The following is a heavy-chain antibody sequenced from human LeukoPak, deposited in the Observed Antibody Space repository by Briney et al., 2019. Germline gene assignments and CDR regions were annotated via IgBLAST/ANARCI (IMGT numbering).Heavy chain of an antibody. V-gene: IGHV1-8*01. CDR3: AREDSGSNYYYYGMDV. CDR1: GYTFTSYD. J-gene: IGHJ6*02. CDR2: MNPNSGNT. D-gene: IGHD6-6*01. Sequence: ASVKVSCKASGYTFTSYDINWVRQATGQGLEWMGWMNPNSGNTGYAQKFQGRVTMTRDTSLSTAYMELTRLKSDDTAVYFCAREDSGSNYYYYGMDVWGQGTTVTVSS.